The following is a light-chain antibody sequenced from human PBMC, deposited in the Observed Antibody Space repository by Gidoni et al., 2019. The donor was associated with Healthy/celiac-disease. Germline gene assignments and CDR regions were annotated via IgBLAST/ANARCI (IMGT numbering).Light chain of an antibody. Sequence: EIVVTQSPATLSLSPGERATLSCRASQSVSSYLAWYQQKPGQAPRLLIYDASNRATGIPARFSGSGSGTDFTLTISSLEPEDFAVYYCPQRSNWPPITFGQGTRLEIK. CDR2: DAS. V-gene: IGKV3-11*01. CDR1: QSVSSY. CDR3: PQRSNWPPIT. J-gene: IGKJ5*01.